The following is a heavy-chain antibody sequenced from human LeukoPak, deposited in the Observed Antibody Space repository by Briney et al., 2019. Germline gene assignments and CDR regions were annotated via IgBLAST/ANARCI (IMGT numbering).Heavy chain of an antibody. CDR3: ARNFDN. CDR1: GFTFSSYD. CDR2: ITSSGSGT. Sequence: GGSLRLSCATSGFTFSSYDTNWVRQAPGKGLDWVSKITSSGSGTYYADSVKGRFTISRDNAKNSLSLQMNSLTAEDTAVYFCARNFDNWGQGTLVTVSS. V-gene: IGHV3-48*03. J-gene: IGHJ4*02.